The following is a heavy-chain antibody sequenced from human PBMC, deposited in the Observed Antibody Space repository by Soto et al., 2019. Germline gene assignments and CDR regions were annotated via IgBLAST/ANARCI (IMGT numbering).Heavy chain of an antibody. Sequence: TLSLTCTVSGGSISSSSYYWGWIRQPPGKGLEWIGSIYYSGSTYYNPSLKSRVTISVDTSKNQFSLKLSSVTAADTAVYYCARHGTGTRFGVDVWGQGTTVTV. CDR1: GGSISSSSYY. V-gene: IGHV4-39*01. J-gene: IGHJ6*02. CDR3: ARHGTGTRFGVDV. D-gene: IGHD3-10*01. CDR2: IYYSGST.